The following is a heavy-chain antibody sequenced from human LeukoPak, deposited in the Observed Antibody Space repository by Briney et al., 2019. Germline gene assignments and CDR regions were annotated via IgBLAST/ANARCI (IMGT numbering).Heavy chain of an antibody. J-gene: IGHJ6*03. Sequence: GGSLRLSCAASGFTFSGSAMHWVRQASGKGLEWVGRIRSKANGYATAYAASVKGRFTISRDDSKNTAYLQMNSLKTEDTAVYYCTRREWLLPGNYYYYYMDVWGKGTTVTVSS. CDR2: IRSKANGYAT. V-gene: IGHV3-73*01. CDR1: GFTFSGSA. CDR3: TRREWLLPGNYYYYYMDV. D-gene: IGHD3-3*01.